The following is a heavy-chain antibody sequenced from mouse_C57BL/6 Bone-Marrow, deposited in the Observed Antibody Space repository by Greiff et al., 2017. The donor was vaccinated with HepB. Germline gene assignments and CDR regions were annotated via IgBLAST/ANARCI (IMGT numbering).Heavy chain of an antibody. J-gene: IGHJ1*03. D-gene: IGHD1-1*01. V-gene: IGHV2-2*01. CDR2: IWSGGST. Sequence: VQLVESGPGLVQPSQSLSITCTVSGFSLTSYGVHWVRQSPGKGLEWLGVIWSGGSTDYNAAFISRLSISKDNSKSQVFFKMNSLQADDTAIYYCASIYYYGSRYFDVWGTGTTVTVSS. CDR3: ASIYYYGSRYFDV. CDR1: GFSLTSYG.